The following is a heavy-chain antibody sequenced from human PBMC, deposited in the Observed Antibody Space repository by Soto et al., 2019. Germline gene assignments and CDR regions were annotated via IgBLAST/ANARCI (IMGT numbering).Heavy chain of an antibody. J-gene: IGHJ4*02. D-gene: IGHD3-10*01. CDR1: GYFFTSYY. CDR2: INTNNGGT. CDR3: AREVTYGGGSFSLGL. Sequence: QVQLVQSGAEVEKPGASVKVSCKTSGYFFTSYYIHWVRQAPGQGLEWMGWINTNNGGTNSAQKFQGSVTMTSAPSINTAYMEITSLRSDDTALYYCAREVTYGGGSFSLGLWGQGTLVTVSS. V-gene: IGHV1-2*02.